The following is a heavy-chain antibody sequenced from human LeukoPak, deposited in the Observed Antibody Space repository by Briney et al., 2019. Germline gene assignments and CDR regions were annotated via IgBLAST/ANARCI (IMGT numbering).Heavy chain of an antibody. CDR1: GFTFSSYA. V-gene: IGHV3-30-3*01. CDR2: ISYDGSNK. CDR3: ARPALGFGELSAFDI. D-gene: IGHD3-10*01. J-gene: IGHJ3*02. Sequence: GRSLRLSCAASGFTFSSYAMHWVRQAPGKGLEWVAVISYDGSNKYYADSVKGRFTISRDNAKNSLYLQMNSLRAEDTAVYYCARPALGFGELSAFDIWGQGTMVTVS.